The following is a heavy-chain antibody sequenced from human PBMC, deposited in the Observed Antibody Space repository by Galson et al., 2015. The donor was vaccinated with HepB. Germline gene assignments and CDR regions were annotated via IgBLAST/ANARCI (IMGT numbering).Heavy chain of an antibody. CDR1: GFTFSSYA. V-gene: IGHV3-23*01. J-gene: IGHJ2*01. CDR2: ISGSGGST. CDR3: AKDGGWLQHFDL. Sequence: SLRLSCAASGFTFSSYAMSWVRQAPGKGLEWVSAISGSGGSTYYADSVKGRFTISRDNSKNTLYLQMNSLRAEDTAVYYCAKDGGWLQHFDLWGRGTLVTVSS. D-gene: IGHD5-24*01.